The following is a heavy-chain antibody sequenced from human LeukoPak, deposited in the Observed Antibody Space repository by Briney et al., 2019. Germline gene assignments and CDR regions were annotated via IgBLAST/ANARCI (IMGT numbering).Heavy chain of an antibody. J-gene: IGHJ4*02. V-gene: IGHV3-66*01. CDR3: ARGWSSSYYFGY. CDR1: GITVSANY. D-gene: IGHD6-6*01. CDR2: ISSGGST. Sequence: GGSLRLSRAASGITVSANYWNWVRQAPGKGLEWVSVISSGGSTSYADSVKGRFTISRDNSKNTLYLQMNSLRAEDTAVYYCARGWSSSYYFGYWGQGTLVTVSS.